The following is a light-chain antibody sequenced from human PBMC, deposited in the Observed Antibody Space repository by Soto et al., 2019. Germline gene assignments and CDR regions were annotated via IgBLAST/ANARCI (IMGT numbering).Light chain of an antibody. CDR1: SSNIGNNY. CDR3: GTWDSSLSGGGV. J-gene: IGLJ3*02. CDR2: ENN. V-gene: IGLV1-51*02. Sequence: QSALTQPPSVSAAPGQKVTISCSGSSSNIGNNYVSWYQQLPGTAPKLLIYENNKRPSGIPDRFSGSKSGTSATLGITGLQTGDEADYYCGTWDSSLSGGGVFGGGTKLTVL.